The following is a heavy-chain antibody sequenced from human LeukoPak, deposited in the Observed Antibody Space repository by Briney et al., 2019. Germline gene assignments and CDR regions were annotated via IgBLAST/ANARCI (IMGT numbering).Heavy chain of an antibody. D-gene: IGHD3-22*01. J-gene: IGHJ4*02. V-gene: IGHV4-39*07. CDR3: ARESGDSSGGAFDY. Sequence: SETLSLTCTVSGGSISSSSYYWGWIRQPPGKGLEWIGSIYYSGSTYYNPSLKSRVTISVDTSKNQFSLKLSSVTAADTAVYYCARESGDSSGGAFDYWGQGTLVTVSS. CDR2: IYYSGST. CDR1: GGSISSSSYY.